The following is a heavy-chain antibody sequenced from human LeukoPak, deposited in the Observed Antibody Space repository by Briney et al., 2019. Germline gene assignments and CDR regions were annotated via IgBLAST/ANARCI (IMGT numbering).Heavy chain of an antibody. CDR2: IYYSGST. CDR3: ARRGYSCGFYYFDY. CDR1: GGSISSYY. Sequence: SETLSLTCTVSGGSISSYYWSWIRQPPGKGLECIGYIYYSGSTNYNPSLKSRVTISVDTSKNQFSLKLTSVTAADTAVYYCARRGYSCGFYYFDYWGQGTLVTVSS. D-gene: IGHD6-19*01. J-gene: IGHJ4*02. V-gene: IGHV4-59*08.